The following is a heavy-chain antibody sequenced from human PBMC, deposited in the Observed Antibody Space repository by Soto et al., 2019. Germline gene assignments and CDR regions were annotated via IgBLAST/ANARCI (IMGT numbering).Heavy chain of an antibody. J-gene: IGHJ6*03. Sequence: QVQLQESGPGLVKPSETLSLTCTVSGGSISSYYWSWIRQPPGKGLEWIGYISYSGSTNYNPSLQSRVTIAGDTSKHQFSLKLSSVTAAATAVYYCARSCYDLWSGSLYYYMEVWGKRTTVTVS. CDR1: GGSISSYY. CDR3: ARSCYDLWSGSLYYYMEV. CDR2: ISYSGST. V-gene: IGHV4-59*01. D-gene: IGHD3-3*01.